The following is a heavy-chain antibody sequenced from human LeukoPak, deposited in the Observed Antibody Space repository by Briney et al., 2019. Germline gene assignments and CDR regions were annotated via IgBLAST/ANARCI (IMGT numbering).Heavy chain of an antibody. CDR1: GFTFSSYG. J-gene: IGHJ4*02. D-gene: IGHD5-24*01. CDR2: IRYDGSNK. CDR3: ARGGDGYNLGGIDY. Sequence: GGSLRLSCAASGFTFSSYGMHWVRQAPGKGLEWVAFIRYDGSNKYYADSVKGRFTISRDNSKNTLYLQMNSLRAEDTAVYYCARGGDGYNLGGIDYWGQGTLVTVSS. V-gene: IGHV3-30*02.